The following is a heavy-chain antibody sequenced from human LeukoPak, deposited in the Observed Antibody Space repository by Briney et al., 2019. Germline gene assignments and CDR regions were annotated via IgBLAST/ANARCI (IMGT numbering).Heavy chain of an antibody. CDR1: GFTFSSHW. Sequence: GGSLRLSCAASGFTFSSHWMHWVRHAPGKGLVWVSRINSDGSSTSYADSVKGRFTISRDNAKNTLYLQMNSLRAEDTAVYYCARMKRLQQLVLHYYYGMDVWGQGTTVTVSS. D-gene: IGHD6-13*01. CDR3: ARMKRLQQLVLHYYYGMDV. V-gene: IGHV3-74*01. J-gene: IGHJ6*02. CDR2: INSDGSST.